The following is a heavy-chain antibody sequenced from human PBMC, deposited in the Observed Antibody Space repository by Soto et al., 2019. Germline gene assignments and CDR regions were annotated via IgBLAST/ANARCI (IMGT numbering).Heavy chain of an antibody. CDR1: GCSISTYY. Sequence: SETLSLTCTFSGCSISTYYWTWIRQPPGKGLEWIGYIYNSATTKYNPSLKSRVTISVDTSKNQFSLKLSSVTTADTAVYYCARGRFDFIWGTPAPYLDYWGQGALVTVSS. J-gene: IGHJ4*02. CDR3: ARGRFDFIWGTPAPYLDY. V-gene: IGHV4-59*01. D-gene: IGHD3-16*01. CDR2: IYNSATT.